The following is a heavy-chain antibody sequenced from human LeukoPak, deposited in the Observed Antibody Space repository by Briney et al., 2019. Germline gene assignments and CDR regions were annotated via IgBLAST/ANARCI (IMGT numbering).Heavy chain of an antibody. CDR1: GYTFTSYD. V-gene: IGHV1-8*01. Sequence: GASVKVSCKASGYTFTSYDINWVRQATGQGLEWMGWMNPNSGNTGYAQKFQGRVTMARNTSISTAYMELSSLRSEDTAVYYCARNSQQYSGSSGDFDYWGQGTLVTVSS. CDR2: MNPNSGNT. J-gene: IGHJ4*02. D-gene: IGHD1-26*01. CDR3: ARNSQQYSGSSGDFDY.